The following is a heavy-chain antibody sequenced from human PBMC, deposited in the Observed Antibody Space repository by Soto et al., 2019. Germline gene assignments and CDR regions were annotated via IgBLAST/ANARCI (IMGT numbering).Heavy chain of an antibody. CDR1: GGTFSTSA. V-gene: IGHV1-69*12. D-gene: IGHD3-3*02. J-gene: IGHJ6*02. CDR2: IMPVFATP. CDR3: EIDKDRQQLGGNYYYILDV. Sequence: QVQLMQSGAEVKKPGSSVQVSCKASGGTFSTSAISWVRQAPGEGLEWVGGIMPVFATPDYAQKFQGRVTISADESTTTAYLELTSLTTDDTAVYYWEIDKDRQQLGGNYYYILDVWGQGTAITVSS.